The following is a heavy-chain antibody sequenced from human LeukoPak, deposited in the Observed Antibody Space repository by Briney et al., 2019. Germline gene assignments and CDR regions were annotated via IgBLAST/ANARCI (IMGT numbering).Heavy chain of an antibody. CDR3: AIPGIAAAGKGSFDY. J-gene: IGHJ4*02. V-gene: IGHV4-4*07. Sequence: SETLSLTCTVSGGSISSYYWSWIRQPAGKGLEWIGRIYTSGSTNYNPSLKSRVTMSVDTSKNQFSLKLSSVTAADTAVYYCAIPGIAAAGKGSFDYWGQGTLVTVSS. CDR2: IYTSGST. CDR1: GGSISSYY. D-gene: IGHD6-13*01.